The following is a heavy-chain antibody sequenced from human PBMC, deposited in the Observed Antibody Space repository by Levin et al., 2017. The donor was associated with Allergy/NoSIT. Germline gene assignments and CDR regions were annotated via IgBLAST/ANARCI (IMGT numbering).Heavy chain of an antibody. J-gene: IGHJ6*02. V-gene: IGHV1-8*01. CDR1: GYTFSSYD. D-gene: IGHD2-2*01. Sequence: ASVKVSCKASGYTFSSYDINWVRQATGQGLEWMGWMNPYSGTAGYAQKFQGRVTMTRDTSISTAYMELSSLRSEDTAVYYCARVGDYCSRTRCYEYFHGTDVWCQGTTVTVSS. CDR2: MNPYSGTA. CDR3: ARVGDYCSRTRCYEYFHGTDV.